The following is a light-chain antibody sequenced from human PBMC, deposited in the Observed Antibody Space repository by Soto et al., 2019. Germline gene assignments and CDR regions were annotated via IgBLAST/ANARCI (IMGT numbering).Light chain of an antibody. CDR2: AAS. CDR3: QQYGSSPRT. CDR1: QSVSSSY. V-gene: IGKV3-20*01. J-gene: IGKJ1*01. Sequence: IVLPQWARTLSFSPGERATLSCRASQSVSSSYLAWYQQKPGQAPRLLIYAASSRASDIPDRFSGSGSGTDFTLTISRLEPEDFAVYYCQQYGSSPRTFGQGTKVDIK.